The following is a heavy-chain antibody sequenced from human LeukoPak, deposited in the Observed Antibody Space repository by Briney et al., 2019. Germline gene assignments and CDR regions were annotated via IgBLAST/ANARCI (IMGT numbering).Heavy chain of an antibody. Sequence: GGSLRLSWAASGFTFRSFDMNWVRQTPGKWLEWVSYISSRGTTIYYADSVRGRFTIPRDNAKNSLYLQMNSLRAEDTAVYFCARDVAGIDYWGQGTLVTVSS. CDR1: GFTFRSFD. CDR3: ARDVAGIDY. D-gene: IGHD6-13*01. J-gene: IGHJ4*02. V-gene: IGHV3-48*03. CDR2: ISSRGTTI.